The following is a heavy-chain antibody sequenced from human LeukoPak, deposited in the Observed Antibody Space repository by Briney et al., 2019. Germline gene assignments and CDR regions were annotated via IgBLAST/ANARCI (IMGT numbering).Heavy chain of an antibody. CDR3: ARELYWDDYGDYTLHMDV. J-gene: IGHJ6*03. CDR2: IYYRVTS. D-gene: IGHD4-17*01. V-gene: IGHV4-59*12. CDR1: GDSISTYY. Sequence: ASETLSLTCTVSGDSISTYYWSWIRQPPGKGLEWIGYIYYRVTSDYNPSLKSRVTMSVDTSKNQFSLKLSSVTAADTAVYYCARELYWDDYGDYTLHMDVWGKGTTVTISS.